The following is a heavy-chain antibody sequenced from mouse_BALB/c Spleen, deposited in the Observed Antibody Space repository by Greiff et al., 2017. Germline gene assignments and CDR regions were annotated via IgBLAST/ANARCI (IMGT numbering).Heavy chain of an antibody. V-gene: IGHV5-6-4*01. CDR2: ISSGGSYT. Sequence: EVKLMESGGGLVKPGGSLKLSCAASGFTFSSYTMSWVRQTPEKRLEWVATISSGGSYTYYPDSVKGRFTISRDNAKNTLYLQMSRLKSEDTAMYYCTRDRDDGYSFAYWGQGTLVTVSA. J-gene: IGHJ3*01. D-gene: IGHD2-3*01. CDR1: GFTFSSYT. CDR3: TRDRDDGYSFAY.